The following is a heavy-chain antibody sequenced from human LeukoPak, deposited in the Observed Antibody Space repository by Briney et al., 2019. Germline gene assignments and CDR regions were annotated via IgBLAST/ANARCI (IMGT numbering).Heavy chain of an antibody. J-gene: IGHJ6*03. CDR2: MNPNSGNT. Sequence: ASVKLSCKASGYTFTSYDINWVRQATGQGLEWMGWMNPNSGNTGYAQKFQGRVTITRNTYISTAYMELSSLRSEDTAVYYCARGHYYYYMDVWGKGTTVTVSS. CDR1: GYTFTSYD. CDR3: ARGHYYYYMDV. V-gene: IGHV1-8*02.